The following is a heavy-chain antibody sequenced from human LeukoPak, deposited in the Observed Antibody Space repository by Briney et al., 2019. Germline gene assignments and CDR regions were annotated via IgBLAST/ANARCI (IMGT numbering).Heavy chain of an antibody. CDR1: GGSISSGSYY. D-gene: IGHD3-22*01. CDR3: ASGYYYDSNGMDV. V-gene: IGHV4-61*02. CDR2: IYTSGST. J-gene: IGHJ6*02. Sequence: SETLSLTCTVSGGSISSGSYYWSWIRQPAGKGLEWIGRIYTSGSTNYNPSLKSRVTISVDTSKNQFSLKLSSVIAADTAVYYCASGYYYDSNGMDVWGQGTTVTVSS.